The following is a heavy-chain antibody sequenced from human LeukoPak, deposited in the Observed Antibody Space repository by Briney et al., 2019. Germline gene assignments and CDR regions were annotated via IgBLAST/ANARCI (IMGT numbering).Heavy chain of an antibody. CDR2: ISGSGGST. V-gene: IGHV3-23*01. D-gene: IGHD3-22*01. J-gene: IGHJ4*02. CDR3: AKDPRLPYYYDSSGYSIDY. Sequence: PGGSLRLSCAASGFTFSSDAMSWVRQAPGKGLEWVSAISGSGGSTYYADSVKGRFTISRDNSKNTLYLQMNSLRAEDTAVYYCAKDPRLPYYYDSSGYSIDYWGQGTLVTVSS. CDR1: GFTFSSDA.